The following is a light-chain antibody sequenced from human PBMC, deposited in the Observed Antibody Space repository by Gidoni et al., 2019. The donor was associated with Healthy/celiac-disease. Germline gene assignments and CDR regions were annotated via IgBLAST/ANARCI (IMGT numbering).Light chain of an antibody. J-gene: IGKJ2*01. Sequence: DIQMTQSPSTLSASVGDRVTITCRASQSISIWLAWYQQKPGKAHKLLIYKASSLERGVPSRFSGSGSGTEITLTISSLQPDDFATYYCQQYNSYLYTFGQGTKLEIK. CDR2: KAS. V-gene: IGKV1-5*03. CDR1: QSISIW. CDR3: QQYNSYLYT.